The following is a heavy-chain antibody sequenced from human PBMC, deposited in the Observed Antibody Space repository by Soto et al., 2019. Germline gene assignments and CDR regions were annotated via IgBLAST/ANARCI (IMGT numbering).Heavy chain of an antibody. J-gene: IGHJ6*02. CDR3: ASLYCSGGSCYYYGMDV. D-gene: IGHD2-15*01. CDR2: IIPIFGTA. CDR1: GGTFSSYA. V-gene: IGHV1-69*01. Sequence: QVQLVQSGAEVKKPGSSVKVSCKASGGTFSSYAISWVRQAPGQGLEWMGGIIPIFGTANYAQKFQGRVTITADESTSTAYMELSSLRSEDTAVYYCASLYCSGGSCYYYGMDVWGQGTKVTVSS.